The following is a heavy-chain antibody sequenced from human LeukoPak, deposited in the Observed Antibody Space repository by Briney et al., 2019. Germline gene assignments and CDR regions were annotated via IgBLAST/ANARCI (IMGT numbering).Heavy chain of an antibody. Sequence: SETLSLTCAVYGVSFSGYYWSWLRQPPGKGLEWIGEINHSGSTNYNPSLKSRVTISVDTSKNQFSLKLSSVTAADTAVYYCARGRGYSYGSYYFDYWGQGTLVTVSS. CDR2: INHSGST. CDR1: GVSFSGYY. J-gene: IGHJ4*02. D-gene: IGHD5-18*01. V-gene: IGHV4-34*01. CDR3: ARGRGYSYGSYYFDY.